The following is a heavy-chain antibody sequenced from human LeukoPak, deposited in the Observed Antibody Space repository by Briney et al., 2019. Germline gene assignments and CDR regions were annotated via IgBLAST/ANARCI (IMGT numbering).Heavy chain of an antibody. D-gene: IGHD6-19*01. V-gene: IGHV3-9*01. CDR3: AKVSDSGYYYYGMDV. Sequence: PGGSLRLSCAASGFTFDDYAMHWVRQAPGKGLEWVSGISWNSGSIGYADSVKGRFTISRDNAKNSLYLQMNSLRAEDTALYYCAKVSDSGYYYYGMDVWGQGTTVTVS. J-gene: IGHJ6*02. CDR1: GFTFDDYA. CDR2: ISWNSGSI.